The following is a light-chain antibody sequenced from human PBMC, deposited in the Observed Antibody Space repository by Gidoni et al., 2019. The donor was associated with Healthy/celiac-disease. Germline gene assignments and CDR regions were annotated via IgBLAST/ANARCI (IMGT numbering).Light chain of an antibody. CDR3: QQYNSYPWT. CDR1: QSISRQ. Sequence: DIKMTQPPSTLPASVGDRVTITCRASQSISRQLSWYQQKQGKAPKLLIYKASSLESGVPSRFSGSGSGTEFTLTISSLQPDDFATYYCQQYNSYPWTFGQGTKVEIK. J-gene: IGKJ1*01. CDR2: KAS. V-gene: IGKV1-5*03.